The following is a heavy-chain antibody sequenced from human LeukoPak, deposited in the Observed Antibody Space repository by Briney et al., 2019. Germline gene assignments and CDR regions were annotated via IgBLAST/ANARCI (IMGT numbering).Heavy chain of an antibody. D-gene: IGHD2-2*01. CDR3: AVHCITISCHSPR. J-gene: IGHJ4*02. V-gene: IGHV3-11*01. CDR1: GFTFRDYY. Sequence: GGSLRLSCAASGFTFRDYYMTWLRQAPGKGLEWLSYISNSGSTVFYADSIKGRFTVSRDNAKRSLYLQIESLRDDDTAVYYCAVHCITISCHSPRWGQGTLVTVSS. CDR2: ISNSGSTV.